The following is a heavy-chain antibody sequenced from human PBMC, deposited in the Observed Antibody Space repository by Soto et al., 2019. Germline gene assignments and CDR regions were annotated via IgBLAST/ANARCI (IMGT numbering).Heavy chain of an antibody. Sequence: ASETLSLTCTVSGGSISSYYWSWIRQPPGKGLEWIGYIYYSGSTNYNPSLKSRVTISVDTSKNQFSLKLSSVTAADTAVYYCAGEGLHYDFWSANPDAFDIWGQGTMVTVSS. CDR1: GGSISSYY. CDR3: AGEGLHYDFWSANPDAFDI. CDR2: IYYSGST. D-gene: IGHD3-3*01. V-gene: IGHV4-59*01. J-gene: IGHJ3*02.